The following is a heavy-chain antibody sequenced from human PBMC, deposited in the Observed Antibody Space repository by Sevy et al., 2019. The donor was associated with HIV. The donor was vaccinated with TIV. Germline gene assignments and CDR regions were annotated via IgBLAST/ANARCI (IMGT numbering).Heavy chain of an antibody. CDR3: ARDYDGGAAAGTLYFQH. Sequence: GGSLRLSCAASGFTFSSYGMHWVRQAPGKGLEWVAVIWYDGSNKYYADSVKGRFTITRDNSKNTLYLQMNSLRAEDTAVYYCARDYDGGAAAGTLYFQHWGQGTLVTVSS. CDR1: GFTFSSYG. V-gene: IGHV3-33*01. D-gene: IGHD6-13*01. J-gene: IGHJ1*01. CDR2: IWYDGSNK.